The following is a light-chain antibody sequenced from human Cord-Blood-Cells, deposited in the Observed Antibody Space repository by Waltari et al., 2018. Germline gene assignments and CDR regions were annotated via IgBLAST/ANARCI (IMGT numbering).Light chain of an antibody. CDR2: VGTGGIVG. Sequence: PVLTPPPSASASLGASVTLTCTLSSGYSNYNVDWYQQRQGKGPRFVMRVGTGGIVGSKGDGIPDRFSVLGSGLNRYLTIKNIQEEDESDYHCGADHGSGSNFVAVFGGGTKLTVL. CDR3: GADHGSGSNFVAV. J-gene: IGLJ2*01. CDR1: SGYSNYN. V-gene: IGLV9-49*01.